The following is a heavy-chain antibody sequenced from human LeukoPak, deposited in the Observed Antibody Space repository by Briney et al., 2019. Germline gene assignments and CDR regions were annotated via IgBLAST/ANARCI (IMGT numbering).Heavy chain of an antibody. CDR3: AKEGMVTPIDY. V-gene: IGHV3-30*02. CDR2: IRYDGSSQ. CDR1: GFTSSSYG. D-gene: IGHD2-21*02. Sequence: GGSLGLSCGASGFTSSSYGMHWVRQAPGKGLEWVAFIRYDGSSQYYTNSVKGRFTISRDNSKDTLYVQMNSLRGDDTGVYYCAKEGMVTPIDYWGQGTLVTVSS. J-gene: IGHJ4*02.